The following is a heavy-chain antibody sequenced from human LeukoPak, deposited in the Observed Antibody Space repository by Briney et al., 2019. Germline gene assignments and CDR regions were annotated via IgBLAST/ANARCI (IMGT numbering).Heavy chain of an antibody. J-gene: IGHJ3*02. V-gene: IGHV4-59*01. Sequence: PSETLSHTCTVSGGSISSYYWSWIRQPPGKGLEWIGYIYYSGSTNYNPSLKSRVAISVDTSENQLSLKLSSVTAADTAVYYCARVGYYGSGLHDAFDIWGQGTMVTVSS. CDR1: GGSISSYY. D-gene: IGHD3-10*01. CDR2: IYYSGST. CDR3: ARVGYYGSGLHDAFDI.